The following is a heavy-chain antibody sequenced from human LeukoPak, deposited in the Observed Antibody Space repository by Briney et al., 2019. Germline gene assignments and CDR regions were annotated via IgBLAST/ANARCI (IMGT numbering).Heavy chain of an antibody. CDR3: AKDSGSYYIDY. J-gene: IGHJ4*02. V-gene: IGHV3-21*04. CDR2: ISSSSSYI. Sequence: GGSLRLSCAASGFTFSSYSMNWVRQAPGKGLEWVSSISSSSSYIYYADSVKGRFTISRDNAKNSLYLQMNSLRAEDTALYYCAKDSGSYYIDYWGQGTLVTVSS. CDR1: GFTFSSYS. D-gene: IGHD1-26*01.